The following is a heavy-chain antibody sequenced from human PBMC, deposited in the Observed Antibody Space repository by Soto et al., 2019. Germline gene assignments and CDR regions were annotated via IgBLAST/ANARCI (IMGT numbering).Heavy chain of an antibody. Sequence: PGGSLRLSCAASGFTFSSYGMHWVRQAPGKGLEWVAVISYDGSNKYYADSVKGRFTISRDNSKNTLYLQMNSLRAEDTAVYYCAKQVVGVGWFDPWGQGXLVTVYS. CDR3: AKQVVGVGWFDP. V-gene: IGHV3-30*18. CDR2: ISYDGSNK. J-gene: IGHJ5*02. CDR1: GFTFSSYG. D-gene: IGHD1-26*01.